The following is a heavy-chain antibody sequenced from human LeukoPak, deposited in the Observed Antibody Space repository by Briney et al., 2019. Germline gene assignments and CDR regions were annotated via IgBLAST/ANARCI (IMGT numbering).Heavy chain of an antibody. Sequence: ASVRVACNTSGYTFSEYWLHWVRQAPGQGLEWMGYIVPDSGATTYAQKFQGRVTMTRDTSLSAAYLDLSGLRSDDTAVYYCSTEDKYCGSSTCGDSWGQGTLVTVSS. CDR3: STEDKYCGSSTCGDS. J-gene: IGHJ4*02. CDR1: GYTFSEYW. V-gene: IGHV1-2*02. CDR2: IVPDSGAT. D-gene: IGHD2-15*01.